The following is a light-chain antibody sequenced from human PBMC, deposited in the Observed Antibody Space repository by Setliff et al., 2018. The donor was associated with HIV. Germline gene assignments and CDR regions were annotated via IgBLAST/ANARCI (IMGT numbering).Light chain of an antibody. Sequence: QSVLTQPPSASGSPGQSVTISCTGTSSDVGGYHYVSWYQQHPGKAPKLMIYEVSKRPSGVPDRFSASKSGNTASLTVSGLQAEDEADYYCSSYAGSNIYVFGTGTQLTVL. CDR3: SSYAGSNIYV. CDR2: EVS. J-gene: IGLJ1*01. CDR1: SSDVGGYHY. V-gene: IGLV2-8*01.